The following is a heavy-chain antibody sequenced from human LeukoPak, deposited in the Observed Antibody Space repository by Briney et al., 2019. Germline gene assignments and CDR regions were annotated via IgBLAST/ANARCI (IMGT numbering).Heavy chain of an antibody. V-gene: IGHV3-73*01. CDR2: IRTKADNYAP. Sequence: GGSLRLSCAASGFTFSGSTMHWVRQASGKGLEWVARIRTKADNYAPAYAASVTGRLTISRDDSQNMAYLQMNSLKIEDTARYYCASGPTGWTEYFQHWGQGILLTVSS. CDR3: ASGPTGWTEYFQH. CDR1: GFTFSGST. J-gene: IGHJ1*01. D-gene: IGHD6-19*01.